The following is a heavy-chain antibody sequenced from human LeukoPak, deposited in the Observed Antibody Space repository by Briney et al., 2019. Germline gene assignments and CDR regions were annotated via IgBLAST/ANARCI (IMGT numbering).Heavy chain of an antibody. CDR3: AREREWLRWDY. CDR1: GGSISSYY. CDR2: IYYSGST. V-gene: IGHV4-59*01. J-gene: IGHJ4*02. D-gene: IGHD5-12*01. Sequence: SETLSLTCTVSGGSISSYYWSWIRQPPGKGLEWIGYIYYSGSTNYNPSLKSRVTISVDTSKNQFSLKLSSVTAADTAVYYCAREREWLRWDYWGQGTLVTASS.